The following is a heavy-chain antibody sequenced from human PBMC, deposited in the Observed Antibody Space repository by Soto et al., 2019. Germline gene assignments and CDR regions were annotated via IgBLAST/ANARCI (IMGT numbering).Heavy chain of an antibody. J-gene: IGHJ6*02. V-gene: IGHV3-30-3*01. Sequence: PRGPLILPCAASGPTFNTYAMHSVRQSPGKSLEWVTVISYDGSNKYYADSVKGRFTISRDNSKNTLYLKMNSLRTEDTAVSYCARGSTIFGVVINYYYYYGMDVWGPGTTVTVSS. CDR1: GPTFNTYA. D-gene: IGHD3-3*01. CDR2: ISYDGSNK. CDR3: ARGSTIFGVVINYYYYYGMDV.